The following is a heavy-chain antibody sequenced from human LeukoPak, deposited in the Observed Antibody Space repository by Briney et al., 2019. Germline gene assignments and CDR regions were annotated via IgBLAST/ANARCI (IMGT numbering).Heavy chain of an antibody. CDR1: GGSISSYY. D-gene: IGHD2-15*01. CDR3: AAGYCSGGSCYSNWFDP. Sequence: TSETLSLTCTVSGGSISSYYWSWIRQPAGKGLEWIGHIYTSGSTNYNPSLKSRVTMSVDTSKNQFSLKLSSVTAADTAVYYCAAGYCSGGSCYSNWFDPWGQGTLVTVSS. J-gene: IGHJ5*02. V-gene: IGHV4-4*07. CDR2: IYTSGST.